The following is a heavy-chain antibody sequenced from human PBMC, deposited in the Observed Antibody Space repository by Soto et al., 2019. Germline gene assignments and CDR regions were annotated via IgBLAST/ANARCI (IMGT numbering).Heavy chain of an antibody. V-gene: IGHV4-59*08. CDR2: VHDSWGS. CDR3: ARHADLYYFDY. CDR1: GGSISSYY. J-gene: IGHJ4*02. Sequence: SETLSLTCTVSGGSISSYYWSWIRQPPGKGLEWIGYVHDSWGSHYNPSLKSRVAISLDTPKSQFSLKLSSVTAADTAVYYCARHADLYYFDYWGQGTLVTVSS.